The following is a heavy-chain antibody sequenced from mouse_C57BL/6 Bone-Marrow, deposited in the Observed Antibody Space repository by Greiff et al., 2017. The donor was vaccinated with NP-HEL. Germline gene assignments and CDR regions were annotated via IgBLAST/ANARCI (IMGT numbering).Heavy chain of an antibody. V-gene: IGHV1-81*01. Sequence: VQLQQSGAELVRPGASVKLSCKASGYTFTSYGISWVKQRTGQGLEWIGEIYPRSGNTYYNEKFKGKATLTADKSSSTAYMELRSLTSEDSAVYFCASEKFYYGSIYLDVWGRGTTVTVSA. J-gene: IGHJ1*03. CDR2: IYPRSGNT. CDR1: GYTFTSYG. D-gene: IGHD1-1*01. CDR3: ASEKFYYGSIYLDV.